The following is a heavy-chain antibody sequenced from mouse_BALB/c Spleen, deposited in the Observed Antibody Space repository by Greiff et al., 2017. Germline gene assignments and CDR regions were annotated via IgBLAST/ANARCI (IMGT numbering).Heavy chain of an antibody. CDR3: ARSCKFGNFYYAMDY. V-gene: IGHV5-17*02. J-gene: IGHJ4*01. Sequence: EVMLVESGGGLVQPGGSRKLSCAASGYTFSSYGMHWVRQAPEKGLEWVAYISSGSSTSYYADTMKGRFTISRDNSKNTLFLQLTSLRSEDSAMYYVARSCKFGNFYYAMDYWGQGTTVTVSS. D-gene: IGHD2-10*02. CDR2: ISSGSSTS. CDR1: GYTFSSYG.